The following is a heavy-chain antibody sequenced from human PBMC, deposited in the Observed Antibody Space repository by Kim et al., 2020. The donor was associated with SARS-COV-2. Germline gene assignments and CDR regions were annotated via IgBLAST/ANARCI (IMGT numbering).Heavy chain of an antibody. J-gene: IGHJ6*02. D-gene: IGHD2-2*01. Sequence: AAPVKGRFTISRDDSKNTLYLQMNSLKTEDTAVYYCTTEGSTAWGGMDVWGQGTTVTVSS. V-gene: IGHV3-15*01. CDR3: TTEGSTAWGGMDV.